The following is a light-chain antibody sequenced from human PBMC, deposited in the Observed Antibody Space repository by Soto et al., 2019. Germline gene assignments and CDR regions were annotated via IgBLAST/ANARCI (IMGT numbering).Light chain of an antibody. CDR2: AAS. CDR3: QQYNNWPPIT. Sequence: DIQLTQSPSFLSASVGDRVTITCRASQGISTYLAWYQQKPGKAPKLLIYAASTLQSGVPLSFSGSGSGTSFTLTISSLQPEDFAVYYCQQYNNWPPITFGQGTRLEIK. V-gene: IGKV1-9*01. CDR1: QGISTY. J-gene: IGKJ5*01.